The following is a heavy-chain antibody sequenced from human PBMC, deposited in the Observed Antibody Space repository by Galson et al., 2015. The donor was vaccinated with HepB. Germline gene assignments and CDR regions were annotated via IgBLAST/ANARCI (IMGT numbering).Heavy chain of an antibody. Sequence: SETLSLTCAVYGGSFSGYYWSWIRQPPGKGLEWIGEINHSGSTNYNPSLKSRVTISVDTSKNQFSLKLSSVTAADTAVYYCATPRQTLYRSSTSCNDYWGQGTLVTVSS. CDR1: GGSFSGYY. CDR3: ATPRQTLYRSSTSCNDY. CDR2: INHSGST. D-gene: IGHD2-2*01. J-gene: IGHJ4*02. V-gene: IGHV4-34*01.